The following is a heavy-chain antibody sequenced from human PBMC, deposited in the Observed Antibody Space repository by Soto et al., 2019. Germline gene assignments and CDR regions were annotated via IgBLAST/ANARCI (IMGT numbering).Heavy chain of an antibody. Sequence: QVQLVQSGAEVKKPGSSVKVSCKASGGTFSSYAISWVRQAPGQGLEWMGEIIPIFGTANYAQKFQGRVTMTAXXSXSXXDMELSSLRSEDTAVYYCARDRGPSSGYYPYWFDPWGQGTLVTVSS. CDR2: IIPIFGTA. V-gene: IGHV1-69*12. J-gene: IGHJ5*02. CDR1: GGTFSSYA. CDR3: ARDRGPSSGYYPYWFDP. D-gene: IGHD3-22*01.